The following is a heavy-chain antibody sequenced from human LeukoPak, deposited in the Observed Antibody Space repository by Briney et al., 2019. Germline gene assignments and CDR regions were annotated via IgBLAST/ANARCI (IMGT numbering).Heavy chain of an antibody. V-gene: IGHV1-3*01. J-gene: IGHJ4*02. CDR1: GYTFTSYA. CDR2: INAGNGNT. CDR3: ARLGDYGETFDY. D-gene: IGHD4-17*01. Sequence: ASVKVSCKASGYTFTSYAMHWVRQAPGQRLEWMGWINAGNGNTKYSQKFQSRVTITRDTSASTAYMELSSLRSEDTAVYYCARLGDYGETFDYWGQGTLVTVSS.